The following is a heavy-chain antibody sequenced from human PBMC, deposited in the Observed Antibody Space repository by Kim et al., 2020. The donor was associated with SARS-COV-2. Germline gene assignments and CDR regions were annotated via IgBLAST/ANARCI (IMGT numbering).Heavy chain of an antibody. Sequence: GGSLRLSCAASGFTFSSYGMHWVRQAPGKGLEWVAVIWYDGSNKYYADSVKGRFTISRDNSKNTLYLQMNSLRAEDTAVYYCARAGYSSSWVRWGYYYYGMDVWGQGTTVTVSS. J-gene: IGHJ6*02. CDR3: ARAGYSSSWVRWGYYYYGMDV. CDR1: GFTFSSYG. V-gene: IGHV3-33*01. CDR2: IWYDGSNK. D-gene: IGHD6-13*01.